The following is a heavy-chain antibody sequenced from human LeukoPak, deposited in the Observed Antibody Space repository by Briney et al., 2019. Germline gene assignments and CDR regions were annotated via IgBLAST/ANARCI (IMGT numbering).Heavy chain of an antibody. Sequence: SGGSLRLSCAASGFTFSNFAMTWVRQAPGKGPEWVSTISGSGGSTFYADSVKGRFPISRDNSKNTLFLQMNSLRAEGTAIYYCAKAGSSGWSSSGGDYWGQGSVVTVSS. CDR3: AKAGSSGWSSSGGDY. J-gene: IGHJ4*02. V-gene: IGHV3-23*01. CDR1: GFTFSNFA. D-gene: IGHD6-19*01. CDR2: ISGSGGST.